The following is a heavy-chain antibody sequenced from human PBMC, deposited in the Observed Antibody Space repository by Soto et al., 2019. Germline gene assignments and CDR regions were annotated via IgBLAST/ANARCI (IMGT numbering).Heavy chain of an antibody. J-gene: IGHJ5*02. D-gene: IGHD3-3*02. CDR3: ARQHFSGLRLPPVIWEYNWFDP. Sequence: PSETLSLTCTVSGGSISSSSYYWGWIRQPPGKGLEWIGYIYYSGSTNYNPSLKSRVTISVDTSKNQFSLKLSSVTAADTAVYYCARQHFSGLRLPPVIWEYNWFDPWGQGTLVTVSS. CDR2: IYYSGST. V-gene: IGHV4-39*01. CDR1: GGSISSSSYY.